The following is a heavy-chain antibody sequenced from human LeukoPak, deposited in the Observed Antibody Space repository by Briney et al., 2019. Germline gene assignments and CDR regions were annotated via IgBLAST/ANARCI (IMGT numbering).Heavy chain of an antibody. D-gene: IGHD6-13*01. CDR3: AKDQIAAAGSDY. V-gene: IGHV3-30*02. Sequence: GGSLRLSCAASGFTFSSYSMNWVRQAPGKGLEWVAFIRYDGSNKYYADSVKGRFTISRDNSKNTLYLQMNSLRAEDTAVYYCAKDQIAAAGSDYWGQGTLVTVSS. CDR1: GFTFSSYS. CDR2: IRYDGSNK. J-gene: IGHJ4*02.